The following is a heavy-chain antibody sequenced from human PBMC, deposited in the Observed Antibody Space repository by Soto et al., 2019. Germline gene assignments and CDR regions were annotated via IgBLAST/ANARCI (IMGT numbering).Heavy chain of an antibody. J-gene: IGHJ4*02. CDR3: ARGPDYSNFSYFDY. D-gene: IGHD4-4*01. CDR1: GFTFSSHA. V-gene: IGHV3-33*01. CDR2: IWNAGNNK. Sequence: HPGGSLRLSCAASGFTFSSHAMNWVRQAPGKGLEWVALIWNAGNNKYYTDAGSVKGRFTISRDNSRNTLYLEMNSVRADDTAVYYCARGPDYSNFSYFDYWGQGTLVTVSS.